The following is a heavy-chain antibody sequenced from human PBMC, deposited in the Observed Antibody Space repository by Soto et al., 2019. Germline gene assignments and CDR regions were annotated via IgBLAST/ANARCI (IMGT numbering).Heavy chain of an antibody. Sequence: QVQLVQSGAEVKKPGASVKVSCTASGFTFTTYDIHWVRQATGQGLEWMGWMSPNSGNAGYAQKFQGRVTMTRNTSTSKNSMELGSPHTKDAAPDYYSSEKAGSGSHVFDYWGQGSPVTVSS. CDR2: MSPNSGNA. V-gene: IGHV1-8*01. D-gene: IGHD3-10*01. CDR1: GFTFTTYD. CDR3: SSEKAGSGSHVFDY. J-gene: IGHJ4*02.